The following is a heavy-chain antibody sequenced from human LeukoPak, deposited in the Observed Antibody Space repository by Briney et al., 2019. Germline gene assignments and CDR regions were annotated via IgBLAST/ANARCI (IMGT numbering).Heavy chain of an antibody. D-gene: IGHD3-10*01. J-gene: IGHJ4*02. CDR1: GFTFSSYA. CDR2: ISGSGGST. V-gene: IGHV3-23*01. Sequence: GGSLRLSRAASGFTFSSYAMSWVRQAPGKGLEWVSAISGSGGSTYYADSVKGRFTISRDNSKNTLYLQMNSLRAEDTAVYYCARRNYYGSGSYGQNDYWGQGTLVTVSS. CDR3: ARRNYYGSGSYGQNDY.